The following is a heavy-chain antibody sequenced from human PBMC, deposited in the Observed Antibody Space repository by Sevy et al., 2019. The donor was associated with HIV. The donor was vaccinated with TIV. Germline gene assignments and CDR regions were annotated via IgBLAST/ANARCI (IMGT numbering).Heavy chain of an antibody. CDR1: GFTFRSYG. Sequence: GGSLRLSCAASGFTFRSYGMHWVRQAPGKGLKWVAVISYDGSNKYYADSVKGRFTISRDNSKNTLYLQMNSLRAEDTAVYYCAKNHDDFWSGYYVGGQRTLVTVSS. CDR2: ISYDGSNK. CDR3: AKNHDDFWSGYYV. V-gene: IGHV3-30*18. D-gene: IGHD3-3*01. J-gene: IGHJ4*02.